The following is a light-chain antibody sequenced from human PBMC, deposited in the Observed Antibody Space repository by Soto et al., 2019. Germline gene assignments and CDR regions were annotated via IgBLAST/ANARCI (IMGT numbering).Light chain of an antibody. J-gene: IGKJ1*01. CDR3: QQYSRSPWT. CDR2: DAS. Sequence: EIVLTQSPATLSLSPGERATLSCRASQSVSSYLLWYQQKPGQAPRLLIYDASNRATGIPDRFSGSGSGTDFTLTISRLEPEDFGVYYCQQYSRSPWTFGQGTKVDIK. V-gene: IGKV3-20*01. CDR1: QSVSSY.